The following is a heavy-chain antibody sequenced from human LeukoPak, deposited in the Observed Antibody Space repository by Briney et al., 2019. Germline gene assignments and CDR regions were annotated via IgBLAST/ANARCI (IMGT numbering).Heavy chain of an antibody. CDR3: ATGIITIFGVVTDY. Sequence: GASVKVSCKVSGYTLTELSMHWVRQAPGKGLEWMGGFDPEDGETIYAQKFQGRVTMTEDTSTDTAYVELSSLRSEDTAVYYCATGIITIFGVVTDYWGQGTLVTVSS. CDR1: GYTLTELS. J-gene: IGHJ4*02. D-gene: IGHD3-3*01. V-gene: IGHV1-24*01. CDR2: FDPEDGET.